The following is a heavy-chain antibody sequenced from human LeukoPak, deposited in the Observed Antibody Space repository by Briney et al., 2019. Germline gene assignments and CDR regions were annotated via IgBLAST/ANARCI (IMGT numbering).Heavy chain of an antibody. CDR2: ISYDGSNK. V-gene: IGHV3-30-3*01. D-gene: IGHD2-2*01. CDR1: GFTFSSYA. Sequence: PGRSLRLSCAASGFTFSSYAMHWVRQAPGKGLEWVAVISYDGSNKYYADSVKGRFTISRDNSKNTLYLQMNSLRAEDTAVYYCARDPRVDYCSSTSCYGDYWGQGTLVTVSS. CDR3: ARDPRVDYCSSTSCYGDY. J-gene: IGHJ4*02.